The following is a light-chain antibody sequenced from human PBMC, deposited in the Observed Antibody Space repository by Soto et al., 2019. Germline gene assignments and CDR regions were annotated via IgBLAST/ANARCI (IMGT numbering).Light chain of an antibody. CDR3: QKRINGPT. Sequence: EIVMTQSPATLSVSPGERATLSCRASQSVSSNLAWYQQKPGQAPRLLIFDVSKRAPGIPARFSGSGSGTDFTLTISSLEPEDFAVYYCQKRINGPTFGGGTKVEIK. J-gene: IGKJ4*01. V-gene: IGKV3-11*01. CDR1: QSVSSN. CDR2: DVS.